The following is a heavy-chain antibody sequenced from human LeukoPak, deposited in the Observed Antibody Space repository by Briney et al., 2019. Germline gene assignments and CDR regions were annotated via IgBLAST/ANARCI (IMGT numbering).Heavy chain of an antibody. J-gene: IGHJ4*02. CDR2: ISTSGTTM. Sequence: PGGSLRLSCAASGFTFSDYYMNWIRQAPGKGLEWVSYISTSGTTMSYADSVKGRFTISRDSAKNSLYLQMNSLRAEDTAVYYCARGTTGTTDFDYWGQGTLVTVSS. V-gene: IGHV3-11*01. CDR3: ARGTTGTTDFDY. CDR1: GFTFSDYY. D-gene: IGHD1-1*01.